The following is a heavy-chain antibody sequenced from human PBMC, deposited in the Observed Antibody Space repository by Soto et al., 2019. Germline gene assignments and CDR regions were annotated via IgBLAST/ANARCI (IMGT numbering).Heavy chain of an antibody. Sequence: QVQLVQSGAEVKKPGASLKVSCKASGYTFTTYYIHWVRQAPGQGLEWMGWINPNSGGTNYAQKFQGRVTMTRDTSISTAYMELRRVRSDDTAVYYCARIPDRQYCTNGVCYDYYYYYGMDVWGQGTTVTVSS. CDR3: ARIPDRQYCTNGVCYDYYYYYGMDV. D-gene: IGHD2-8*01. J-gene: IGHJ6*02. CDR2: INPNSGGT. CDR1: GYTFTTYY. V-gene: IGHV1-2*02.